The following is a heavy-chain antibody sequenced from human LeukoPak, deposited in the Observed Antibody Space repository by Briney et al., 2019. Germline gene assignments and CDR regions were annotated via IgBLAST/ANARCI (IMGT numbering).Heavy chain of an antibody. J-gene: IGHJ5*02. CDR2: IGHSGST. Sequence: PSETLSLTCAVSGGSYSGYYWSWIRQAPGSGLEWIGEIGHSGSTTYNPPLKSQVNMSLDTSKNQFSLRLSSVTAADTAVYFCARGQFIAAANNWFDPGGQDPRHPVSS. CDR3: ARGQFIAAANNWFDP. CDR1: GGSYSGYY. D-gene: IGHD6-25*01. V-gene: IGHV4-34*01.